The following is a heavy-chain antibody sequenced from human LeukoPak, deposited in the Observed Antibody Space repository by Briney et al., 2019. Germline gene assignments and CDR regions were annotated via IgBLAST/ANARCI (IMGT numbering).Heavy chain of an antibody. D-gene: IGHD2-15*01. Sequence: PGGSLRLSCAASGFTVSRSYMIWARQAPGKGLEWVSVIYSGGTTYYADSVKGRFTISRDNAKNSLNLQMNSLRAEDTAVYYCARDGGGSGDRAYYMDFWGKGHTVTVS. CDR1: GFTVSRSY. CDR2: IYSGGTT. CDR3: ARDGGGSGDRAYYMDF. J-gene: IGHJ6*03. V-gene: IGHV3-53*01.